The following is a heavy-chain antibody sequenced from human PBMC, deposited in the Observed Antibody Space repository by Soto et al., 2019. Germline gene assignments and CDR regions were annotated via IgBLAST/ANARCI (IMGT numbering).Heavy chain of an antibody. J-gene: IGHJ6*02. V-gene: IGHV3-11*06. CDR3: ARVPPIDFWSGYYTPFYYYYYGMDV. CDR2: ISSSSSYT. Sequence: PGGSLRLSCAASGFTFSDYYMSWIRQAPGKGLEWVSYISSSSSYTNYADSVKGRFTISRDNAKNSLYLQMNSLRAEDTAVYYCARVPPIDFWSGYYTPFYYYYYGMDVWGQGTTVTVSS. D-gene: IGHD3-3*01. CDR1: GFTFSDYY.